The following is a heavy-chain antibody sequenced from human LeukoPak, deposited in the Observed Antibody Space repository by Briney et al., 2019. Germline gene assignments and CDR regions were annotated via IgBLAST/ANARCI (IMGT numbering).Heavy chain of an antibody. J-gene: IGHJ4*02. CDR3: ARAPHYYGSPFDY. Sequence: PGRSLRLSCAASGFTFSSYAMHWVRQAPGKGLEWVAVISYDGSNKYYADSVKDRFTISRDNSKNTLYLQMNSLRAEDTAVYYCARAPHYYGSPFDYWGQGTLVTVSS. V-gene: IGHV3-30-3*01. CDR1: GFTFSSYA. CDR2: ISYDGSNK. D-gene: IGHD3-10*01.